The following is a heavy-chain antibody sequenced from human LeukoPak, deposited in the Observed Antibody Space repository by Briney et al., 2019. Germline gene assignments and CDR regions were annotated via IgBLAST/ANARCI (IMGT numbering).Heavy chain of an antibody. CDR1: RYTFTSYD. V-gene: IGHV1-8*01. CDR2: MNPNTGRT. D-gene: IGHD2-8*01. Sequence: ASVKVSCKASRYTFTSYDINWVREAAGQGLEWVGWMNPNTGRTGFAQKFQGRLTMTRDTSISTAYMELSSLRSEDTAVYYCAKLSPTPDCHSNGGYYYLGYWGQGTPVTVSS. J-gene: IGHJ4*02. CDR3: AKLSPTPDCHSNGGYYYLGY.